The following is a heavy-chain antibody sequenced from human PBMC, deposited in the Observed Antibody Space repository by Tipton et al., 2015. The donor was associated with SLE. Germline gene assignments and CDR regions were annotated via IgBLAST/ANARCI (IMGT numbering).Heavy chain of an antibody. D-gene: IGHD4/OR15-4a*01. CDR1: CASVTTYH. CDR3: ARLTKGLYNWFDP. Sequence: LRLSCNVSCASVTTYHWGWIRQPPGKGLEWIGEIYTSGKTSYNPSLETRVTISVDTSENQLSLSLSSVTAADTAIYYCARLTKGLYNWFDPWGQGTLVTVSS. CDR2: IYTSGKT. V-gene: IGHV4-4*08. J-gene: IGHJ5*02.